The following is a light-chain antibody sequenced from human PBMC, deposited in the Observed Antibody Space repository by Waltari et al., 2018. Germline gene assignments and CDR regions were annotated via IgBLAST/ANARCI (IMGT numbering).Light chain of an antibody. V-gene: IGLV2-14*03. CDR3: SSQTPDGVVL. Sequence: QSALTQPASVSGPPGQSITLSCPGICGAFGPSDLVSWYQHPPVRAPQVIIYDVTNRPSGISARFSASKSADTASLTISGLQAEDEGDYYCSSQTPDGVVLFGGGTRVTVL. J-gene: IGLJ3*02. CDR1: CGAFGPSDL. CDR2: DVT.